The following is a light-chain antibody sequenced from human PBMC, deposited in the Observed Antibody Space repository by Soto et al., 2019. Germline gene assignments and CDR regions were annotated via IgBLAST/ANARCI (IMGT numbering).Light chain of an antibody. CDR2: LNSDGSH. Sequence: VLTQSPSASASLGASVKLTCTLSSGHSSYAIAWHQQQPEKGPRYLMKLNSDGSHSKGDGIPDRFSGSSSGAERYLTIPRPQSEDEADYYCQTWGTGIRVFGGGTKLTVL. V-gene: IGLV4-69*01. CDR3: QTWGTGIRV. CDR1: SGHSSYA. J-gene: IGLJ3*02.